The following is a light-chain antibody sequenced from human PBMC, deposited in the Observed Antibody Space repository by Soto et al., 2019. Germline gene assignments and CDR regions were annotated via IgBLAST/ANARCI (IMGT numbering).Light chain of an antibody. CDR2: GAS. CDR3: QQYDTSPPMYT. J-gene: IGKJ2*01. V-gene: IGKV3-20*01. Sequence: EIVLTQSPGTLSLSPGERATLSCRASQSVSSSYLAWYQQKPGQAPRLLIYGASSRATGIPDRFSGSGSGTDFTLTISRLEPEDSAVYYCQQYDTSPPMYTFGQGTKVDIK. CDR1: QSVSSSY.